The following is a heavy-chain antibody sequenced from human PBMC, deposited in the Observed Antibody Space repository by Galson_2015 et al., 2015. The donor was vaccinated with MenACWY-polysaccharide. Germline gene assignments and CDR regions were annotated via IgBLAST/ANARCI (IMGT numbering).Heavy chain of an antibody. V-gene: IGHV3-74*01. Sequence: SLRLSCAASGFAYSTYWMHWVRHSPGRGLVWVSHINSDGSTTNYADSVKGRFTVSRDNAKNTLYLQMNSLRGEDTAVYYCATLGGDGGPDSWGRGTLVTVSS. D-gene: IGHD5-24*01. CDR3: ATLGGDGGPDS. CDR2: INSDGSTT. CDR1: GFAYSTYW. J-gene: IGHJ4*02.